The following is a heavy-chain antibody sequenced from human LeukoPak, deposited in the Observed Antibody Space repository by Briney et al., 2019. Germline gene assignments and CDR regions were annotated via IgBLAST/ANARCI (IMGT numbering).Heavy chain of an antibody. V-gene: IGHV3-21*01. D-gene: IGHD3-10*01. CDR3: ARDGRRITMVRGVTIKGYFDY. CDR2: ISSSSSYI. J-gene: IGHJ4*02. CDR1: GFTFSGYS. Sequence: GGSLRLSCAASGFTFSGYSMNWVRQAPGKGLEWVSSISSSSSYIYYADSVKGRFTISRDNAKNSLYLQMNSLRAEDTAVYYCARDGRRITMVRGVTIKGYFDYWGQGTLVTVSS.